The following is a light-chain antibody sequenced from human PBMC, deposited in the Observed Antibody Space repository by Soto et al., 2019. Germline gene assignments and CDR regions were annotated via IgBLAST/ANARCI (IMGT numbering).Light chain of an antibody. CDR3: QQRKGT. J-gene: IGKJ5*01. V-gene: IGKV3-11*01. CDR2: DAS. Sequence: EIVLTQSPATLSLSPGERATLSCRASQSVSSYLAWYQQKPGRAPRLLIYDASNRATGIPARFSGSGSGTDFTLTISSLEPKDFAVYYCQQRKGTFGQGTRLEIK. CDR1: QSVSSY.